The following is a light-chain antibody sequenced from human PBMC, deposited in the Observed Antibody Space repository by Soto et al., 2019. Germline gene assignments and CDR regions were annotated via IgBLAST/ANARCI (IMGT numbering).Light chain of an antibody. J-gene: IGKJ5*01. CDR1: QGIGSN. Sequence: DIRLNRSPAFLCVSVGDRVTLTCRASQGIGSNLAWSQQKPGKAPTLPIYAPSTLQSGVPLRFSGSGSGTSFTLPISSLQAEDFATYHCQQLLSYPITYGPGTRLEIK. CDR3: QQLLSYPIT. CDR2: APS. V-gene: IGKV1-9*01.